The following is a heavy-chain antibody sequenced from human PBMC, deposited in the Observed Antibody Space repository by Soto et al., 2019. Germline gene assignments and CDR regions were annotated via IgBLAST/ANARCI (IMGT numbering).Heavy chain of an antibody. CDR2: IYYSGST. CDR1: GGSISSYY. Sequence: QVQLQESGPGLVKPSETLSLTCTASGGSISSYYWSWIRQPXGKGLEWIGYIYYSGSTKYNPSLKSRVTISVDTSKNQFSLKLSSVTAADTAVYYCARRYGSVFDYWGQGTLVTVSS. D-gene: IGHD6-19*01. CDR3: ARRYGSVFDY. V-gene: IGHV4-59*01. J-gene: IGHJ4*02.